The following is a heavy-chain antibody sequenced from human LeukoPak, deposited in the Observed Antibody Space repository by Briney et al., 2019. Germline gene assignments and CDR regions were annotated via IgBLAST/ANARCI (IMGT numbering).Heavy chain of an antibody. CDR2: ISGSGGST. CDR1: GFTFSSYA. Sequence: GGSLRLSCAASGFTFSSYAMSWVRQAPGKGLEWVSAISGSGGSTYYADSVKGRFTISRDNSKNTLYLQMNSLRAEDTAVYYCAKGGVDTAMVTVYYYYGMDVWGQGTTVSVSS. D-gene: IGHD5-18*01. CDR3: AKGGVDTAMVTVYYYYGMDV. J-gene: IGHJ6*02. V-gene: IGHV3-23*01.